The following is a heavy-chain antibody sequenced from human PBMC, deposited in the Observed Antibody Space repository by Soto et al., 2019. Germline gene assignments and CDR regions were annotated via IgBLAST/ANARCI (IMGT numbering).Heavy chain of an antibody. CDR3: VKNSGWFKT. V-gene: IGHV3-23*01. J-gene: IGHJ5*02. CDR1: GFTLGTTD. CDR2: IDGSGGNT. Sequence: QWLQSGGGWVQPGGSLTLSCADSGFTLGTTDMSWVRQAPGEGLEWVSTIDGSGGNTYYADSVKGRFTNSRDNSRNTVYLHMNSLSGDDSAVSYCVKNSGWFKTWGQGALVTVSS. D-gene: IGHD3-10*01.